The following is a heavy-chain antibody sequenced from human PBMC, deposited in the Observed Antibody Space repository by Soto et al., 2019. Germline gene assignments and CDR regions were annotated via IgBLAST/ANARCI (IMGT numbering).Heavy chain of an antibody. V-gene: IGHV3-30-3*01. Sequence: PGGSLRLSCAASGFTFSSYAMHWVRQAPGKGLEWVAVISYDGSNKYYADSVKGRFTISRDNSKNTLYLQMNSLRAEDTVVYYCAIAGFYGDYVFGIDYWGQGTLVTVSS. J-gene: IGHJ4*02. CDR1: GFTFSSYA. CDR3: AIAGFYGDYVFGIDY. CDR2: ISYDGSNK. D-gene: IGHD4-17*01.